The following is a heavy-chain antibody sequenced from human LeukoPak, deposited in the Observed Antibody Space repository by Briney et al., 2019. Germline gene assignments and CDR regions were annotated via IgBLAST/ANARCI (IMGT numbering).Heavy chain of an antibody. CDR1: GGSISSGDYY. J-gene: IGHJ4*02. D-gene: IGHD3-3*01. CDR3: ARVPTPDDLYSDSVYFDY. V-gene: IGHV4-30-4*01. Sequence: SQTLSLTCTVSGGSISSGDYYWSWIRQPPGKGLEWIGYIYYSGSTYYNPSLKSRVTISVDTSKNQFSLKLSSVTAADTAVYYCARVPTPDDLYSDSVYFDYWGQGTLVTVSS. CDR2: IYYSGST.